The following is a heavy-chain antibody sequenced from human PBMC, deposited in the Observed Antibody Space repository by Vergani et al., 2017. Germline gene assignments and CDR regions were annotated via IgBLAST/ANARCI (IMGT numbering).Heavy chain of an antibody. V-gene: IGHV1-58*01. CDR2: IVVGSGNT. CDR1: GFTFTSSA. J-gene: IGHJ4*02. CDR3: AADRRAGRYFDY. D-gene: IGHD3-9*01. Sequence: QMQLVQSGPEVKKPGTSVKVSCKASGFTFTSSAVQWVRQARGQRLEWIGWIVVGSGNTNYAQKFQERVTITRDMSTSTADRELGSLRSEDTAVYYCAADRRAGRYFDYWGQGTLVTVSS.